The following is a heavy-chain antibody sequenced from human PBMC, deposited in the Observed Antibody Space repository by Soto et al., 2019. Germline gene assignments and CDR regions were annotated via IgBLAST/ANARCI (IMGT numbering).Heavy chain of an antibody. V-gene: IGHV1-3*01. Sequence: QVQLVQSGAEVKKPGASVKVSCKASGYTFTSYAMHWVRQAPGQRLEWMGWINAGNGNTKYSQKFQGRVTITRDTYEVTAYMELSSLRSEDTTVYYCARDRGYCIGGSCLTSPRFQHWGQGTLVTVSS. CDR2: INAGNGNT. J-gene: IGHJ1*01. D-gene: IGHD2-15*01. CDR3: ARDRGYCIGGSCLTSPRFQH. CDR1: GYTFTSYA.